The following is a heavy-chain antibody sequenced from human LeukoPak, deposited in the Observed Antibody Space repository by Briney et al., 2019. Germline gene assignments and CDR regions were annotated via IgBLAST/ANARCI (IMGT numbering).Heavy chain of an antibody. V-gene: IGHV1-46*01. D-gene: IGHD2-8*01. CDR1: GYTFTSYY. CDR2: INPSGGST. Sequence: ASVKVSCKASGYTFTSYYMHWVRQAPGQGLEWMGIINPSGGSTTYAQKFQGRVTMTRDTSTSTVYMELSSLRSEDTAVYYCARVPYCSNGICYTHYYCDYWGQGTLVTVSS. J-gene: IGHJ4*02. CDR3: ARVPYCSNGICYTHYYCDY.